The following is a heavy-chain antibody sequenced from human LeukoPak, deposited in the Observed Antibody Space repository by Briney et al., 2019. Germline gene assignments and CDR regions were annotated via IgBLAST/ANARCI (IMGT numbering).Heavy chain of an antibody. CDR2: IYYSGST. D-gene: IGHD1-26*01. V-gene: IGHV4-39*01. Sequence: PETLSLTCTVSGGSISSYYWGWLRQPPGKGLEWIGSIYYSGSTYYNPSLKSRVTISVDTSKNQFSLKLSSVTAADTAVYYCARPAGWELREDRFDPWGQGTLVTVSS. CDR1: GGSISSYY. J-gene: IGHJ5*02. CDR3: ARPAGWELREDRFDP.